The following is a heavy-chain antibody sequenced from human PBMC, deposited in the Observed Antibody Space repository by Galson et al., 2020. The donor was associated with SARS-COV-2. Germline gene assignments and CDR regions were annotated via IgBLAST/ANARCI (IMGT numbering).Heavy chain of an antibody. CDR2: ISGDGGST. D-gene: IGHD3-3*01. CDR3: AKDNDYDFWSGYLDF. CDR1: GFNFDDHA. Sequence: GGSLRLSCAASGFNFDDHAMHWVRQAPGKGLEWVSLISGDGGSTYYADSVEGRFTISRDNSKNSMFLQMKSLRTEDTALYYCAKDNDYDFWSGYLDFWGQGTLVTVSS. V-gene: IGHV3-43*02. J-gene: IGHJ4*02.